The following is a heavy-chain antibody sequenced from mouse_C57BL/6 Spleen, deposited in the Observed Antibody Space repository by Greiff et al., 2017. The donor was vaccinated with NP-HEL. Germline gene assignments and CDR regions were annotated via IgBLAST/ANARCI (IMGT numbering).Heavy chain of an antibody. CDR3: AREDGYPYFDV. CDR1: GFTFSSYA. J-gene: IGHJ1*03. Sequence: DVKLVESGGGLVKPGGSLKLSCAASGFTFSSYAMSWVRQTPEKRLEWVATISDGGSYTYYPDNVKGRFTISRDNAKNNLYLQMSHLKSEDTAMYYCAREDGYPYFDVWGTGTTVTVSS. V-gene: IGHV5-4*01. CDR2: ISDGGSYT. D-gene: IGHD2-3*01.